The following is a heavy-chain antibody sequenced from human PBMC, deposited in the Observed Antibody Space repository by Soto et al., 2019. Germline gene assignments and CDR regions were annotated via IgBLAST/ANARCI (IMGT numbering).Heavy chain of an antibody. J-gene: IGHJ5*02. CDR3: ARGVGYCSSTSCPPFAP. Sequence: GASVKVSSKASGYTFTSYAMHWVRQAPGQRLEWMGWINAGNGNTKYSQKFQGRVTITRDTSVSTASMGLSSLRSEDTAGYYCARGVGYCSSTSCPPFAPGGQGPLVTVSS. D-gene: IGHD2-2*01. CDR1: GYTFTSYA. CDR2: INAGNGNT. V-gene: IGHV1-3*01.